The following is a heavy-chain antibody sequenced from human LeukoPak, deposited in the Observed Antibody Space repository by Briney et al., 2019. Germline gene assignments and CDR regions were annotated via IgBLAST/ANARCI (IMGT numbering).Heavy chain of an antibody. CDR1: GGSISSYY. V-gene: IGHV4-59*01. J-gene: IGHJ4*02. CDR2: IYYSGST. Sequence: PSETLSLTCTVSGGSISSYYWSWIRQPPGKGLEWIGYIYYSGSTNYNPSLKSRVTISVDTSKNQFSLKLSSVTAADTAVYYCAVSSGSLETFDYWGQGTLVTVSS. D-gene: IGHD6-25*01. CDR3: AVSSGSLETFDY.